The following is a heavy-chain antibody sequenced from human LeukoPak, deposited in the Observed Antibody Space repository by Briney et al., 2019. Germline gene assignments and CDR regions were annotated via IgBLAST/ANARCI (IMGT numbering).Heavy chain of an antibody. J-gene: IGHJ4*02. CDR3: ATDRYSGSHRYFDY. V-gene: IGHV1-24*01. D-gene: IGHD1-26*01. CDR2: FDPEDGET. CDR1: GYTLTELS. Sequence: GASVKVSCKFSGYTLTELSMHWVRQAPGKGLEWMGGFDPEDGETIYAQKFQGRVTMTEDTSTDTAYMELSSLRSEDTAVYYCATDRYSGSHRYFDYWGQGTLVTVSS.